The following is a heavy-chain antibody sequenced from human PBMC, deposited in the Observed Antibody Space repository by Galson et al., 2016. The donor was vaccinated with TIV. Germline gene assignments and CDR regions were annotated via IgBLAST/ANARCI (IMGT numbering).Heavy chain of an antibody. Sequence: SLRLSCAGSGFIFSNAWMTWVRQEPGKGLEWVGRIRSHFDGGTIDYAAPVKGRFIILRDDSAQTLYLQMTSLKTEDTGIYYCSRGAYGGFLGSGASDIWGQGTLVTVSS. J-gene: IGHJ3*02. V-gene: IGHV3-15*01. D-gene: IGHD4-23*01. CDR3: SRGAYGGFLGSGASDI. CDR2: IRSHFDGGTI. CDR1: GFIFSNAW.